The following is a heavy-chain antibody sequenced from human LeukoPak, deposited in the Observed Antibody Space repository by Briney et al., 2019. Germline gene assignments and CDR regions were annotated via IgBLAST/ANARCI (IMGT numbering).Heavy chain of an antibody. J-gene: IGHJ4*01. D-gene: IGHD6-6*01. Sequence: GGSLRLSCATSGFTFSSYGMSWVRQAPGKGLEWISAISAGGDSTYYADSVRGRFTISKDESKTTLFLQMDSLRAEDTAIYYCAAPPRAGARPPYDYWGHGAQVTVSS. CDR3: AAPPRAGARPPYDY. V-gene: IGHV3-23*01. CDR2: ISAGGDST. CDR1: GFTFSSYG.